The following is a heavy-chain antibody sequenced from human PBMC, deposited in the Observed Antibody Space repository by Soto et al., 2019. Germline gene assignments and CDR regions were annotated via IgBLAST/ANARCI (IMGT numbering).Heavy chain of an antibody. D-gene: IGHD3-10*01. CDR2: ISSSGSTI. V-gene: IGHV3-48*03. J-gene: IGHJ4*02. Sequence: VQLVESGGGLVQPGGSLRLSCAASGFTFSSYEMNWVRQAPGKGLEWVSYISSSGSTIYYADSVKGRFTISRDNAKNSLYLQMNSLRAEDTAVYYCARDPGITMVRGYFDYWGQGTLVTVSS. CDR3: ARDPGITMVRGYFDY. CDR1: GFTFSSYE.